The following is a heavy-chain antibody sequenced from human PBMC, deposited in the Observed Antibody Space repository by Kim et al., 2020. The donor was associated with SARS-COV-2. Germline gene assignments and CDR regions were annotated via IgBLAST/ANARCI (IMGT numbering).Heavy chain of an antibody. J-gene: IGHJ4*02. CDR3: ARLSIAAAGTGFDY. CDR1: GYTFTGYY. Sequence: ASVKVSCKASGYTFTGYYMHWVRQAPGQGLEWMGRINRNSGGTNYAQKFQGRVTMTRDTSISTAYMELSRLRSDDTAVYYCARLSIAAAGTGFDYWGQGTLVTVSS. D-gene: IGHD6-13*01. CDR2: INRNSGGT. V-gene: IGHV1-2*06.